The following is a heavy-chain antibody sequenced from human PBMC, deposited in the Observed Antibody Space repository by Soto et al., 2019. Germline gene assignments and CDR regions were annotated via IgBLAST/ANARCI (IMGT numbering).Heavy chain of an antibody. V-gene: IGHV4-31*03. CDR2: IHYRGST. CDR1: GGSITGAFY. Sequence: QVQLQESGPGLVKSSETLSLTCKVSGGSITGAFYWNWIRQHPGKGLEWIGSIHYRGSTYYNPSLKRRTTIALDRSNTPFYLQLSSVTAADTAVYYCARVRDSFGLDVLGQGTKVTVSS. CDR3: ARVRDSFGLDV. D-gene: IGHD2-15*01. J-gene: IGHJ6*02.